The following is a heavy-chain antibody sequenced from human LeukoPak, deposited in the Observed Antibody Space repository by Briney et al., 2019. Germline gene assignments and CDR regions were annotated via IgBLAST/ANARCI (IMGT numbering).Heavy chain of an antibody. CDR2: INHSGST. D-gene: IGHD3-10*01. Sequence: SETLSLTCAVYGGSFSGYYWSWIRQPPGKGLEWIGEINHSGSTSYNPSLKSRVTISVDTPKNQFSLKLSSVTAADTAVYYCARRPVLLWFGELRDYFDYWGQGTLVTVSS. V-gene: IGHV4-34*01. CDR1: GGSFSGYY. CDR3: ARRPVLLWFGELRDYFDY. J-gene: IGHJ4*02.